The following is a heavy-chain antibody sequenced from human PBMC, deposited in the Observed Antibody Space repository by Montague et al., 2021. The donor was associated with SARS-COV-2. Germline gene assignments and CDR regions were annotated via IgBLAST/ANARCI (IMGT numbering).Heavy chain of an antibody. CDR2: INHSGST. CDR1: GGSFSGYY. CDR3: AGGFRSVVPAVLGVAFYYYFDMDV. D-gene: IGHD2-2*01. J-gene: IGHJ6*02. V-gene: IGHV4-34*01. Sequence: SETLSLTCAVYGGSFSGYYWSWIRQPPGKGLEWIGEINHSGSTNHNPSLKSRVTISVDTSKNQFSLKLSSVTAADTAVYFCAGGFRSVVPAVLGVAFYYYFDMDVWGQGTTVTVSS.